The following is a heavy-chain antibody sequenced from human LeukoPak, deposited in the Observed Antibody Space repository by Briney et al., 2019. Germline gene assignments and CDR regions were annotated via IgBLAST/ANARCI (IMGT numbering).Heavy chain of an antibody. CDR1: GGSISSGSYY. CDR3: ARATVYGDYVIRYFDY. D-gene: IGHD4-17*01. V-gene: IGHV4-61*02. J-gene: IGHJ4*02. CDR2: IYTSGST. Sequence: SETLSLTCTVSGGSISSGSYYWSWIRQPAGKGLEWIGRIYTSGSTNYNPSLKSRVTISVDTSKNQFSLRLSSVTAADTAVYYCARATVYGDYVIRYFDYWGQGTLVTVSS.